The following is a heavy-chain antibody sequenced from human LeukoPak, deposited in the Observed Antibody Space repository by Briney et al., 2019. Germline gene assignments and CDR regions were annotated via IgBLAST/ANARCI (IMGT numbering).Heavy chain of an antibody. Sequence: GASVKVSCKASGYTFTGYYMHWVRQAPGQGLEWMGWINPNSGNTNYAQKLQGRVTMTTDTSTSTAYMELRSLRSDDTAVYYCARALAAAGTNFDYWGQGTLVTVSS. CDR1: GYTFTGYY. D-gene: IGHD6-13*01. CDR3: ARALAAAGTNFDY. V-gene: IGHV1-18*04. J-gene: IGHJ4*02. CDR2: INPNSGNT.